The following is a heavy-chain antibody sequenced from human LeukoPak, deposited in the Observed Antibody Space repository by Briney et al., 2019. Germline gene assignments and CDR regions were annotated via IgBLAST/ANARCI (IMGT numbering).Heavy chain of an antibody. V-gene: IGHV4-39*07. CDR3: ARDPSSLFGS. CDR1: GDSISTSNSY. Sequence: SETLSLTCTVSGDSISTSNSYWGWIRQPPGKGLEWIGSIYYSGSTYYNPSLKSRVTISVDTSKNQFSLKLSSVTAADTAVYYCARDPSSLFGSWGQGTLVTVSS. D-gene: IGHD2-21*01. CDR2: IYYSGST. J-gene: IGHJ5*02.